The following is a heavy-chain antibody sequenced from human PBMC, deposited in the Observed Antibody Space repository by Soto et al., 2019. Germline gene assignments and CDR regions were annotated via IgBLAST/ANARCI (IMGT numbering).Heavy chain of an antibody. CDR3: ARDRESGSYSHDAFDI. CDR1: GYTFTSYD. J-gene: IGHJ3*02. CDR2: MNPNVGNT. V-gene: IGHV1-8*01. Sequence: ASVKVSCKASGYTFTSYDINWVRQATGQGLEWMGWMNPNVGNTGYAQKFQGRVTMTRNTSISTAYMELSSLRSEDTAVYYCARDRESGSYSHDAFDIGGQGTMVTVSS. D-gene: IGHD1-26*01.